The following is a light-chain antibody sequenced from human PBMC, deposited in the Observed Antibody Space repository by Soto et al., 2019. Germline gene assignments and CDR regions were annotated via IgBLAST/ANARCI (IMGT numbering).Light chain of an antibody. Sequence: DIQLTQSPSTLSASVGDRVTITYRPSQNISTSLAWYQQKSGRAPKLLIYDVSNLESGVPSRFSGSGSGTEFSLTIRGLQPDDFATYYCQQYDSYRTFGQGTTVEVK. CDR1: QNISTS. CDR3: QQYDSYRT. V-gene: IGKV1-5*01. CDR2: DVS. J-gene: IGKJ1*01.